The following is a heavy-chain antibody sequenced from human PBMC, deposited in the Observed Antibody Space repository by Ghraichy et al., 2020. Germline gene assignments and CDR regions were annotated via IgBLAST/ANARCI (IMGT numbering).Heavy chain of an antibody. V-gene: IGHV3-21*01. Sequence: GGSLRLSCAASGFTFSSYSMNWVRQAPGKGLEWVSSISSSSSYIYYADSVKGRFTISRDNAKNSLYLQMNSLRAEDTAVYYCAREVSSGWEMEGYYWGQGTLVTVSS. J-gene: IGHJ4*02. D-gene: IGHD6-19*01. CDR3: AREVSSGWEMEGYY. CDR1: GFTFSSYS. CDR2: ISSSSSYI.